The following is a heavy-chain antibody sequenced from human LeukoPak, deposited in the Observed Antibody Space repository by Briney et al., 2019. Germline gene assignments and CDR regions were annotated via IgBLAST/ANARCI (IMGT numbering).Heavy chain of an antibody. CDR1: GDSITNHY. CDR2: IYYNGII. V-gene: IGHV4-59*11. Sequence: PSETLSLTCIVSGDSITNHYWSLIRRPPGKELEWIGYIYYNGIINYNPSLKSRVTISVDTSRNQFSMKLNSVTAADTAVYYCAGRNYYYDSSGFFFWGQGTMVTVSS. D-gene: IGHD3-22*01. CDR3: AGRNYYYDSSGFFF. J-gene: IGHJ3*01.